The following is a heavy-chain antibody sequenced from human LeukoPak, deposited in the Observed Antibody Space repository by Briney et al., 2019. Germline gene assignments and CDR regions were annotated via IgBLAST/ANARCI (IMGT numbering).Heavy chain of an antibody. V-gene: IGHV4-34*01. D-gene: IGHD1-14*01. CDR2: IYYSGST. J-gene: IGHJ4*02. Sequence: SETLSLTCAVYGGSFSGYYWSWIRQPPGKGLEWIGSIYYSGSTYYNPSLKSRVTISVDTSKNQFSLKLSSVTAADTAVYYCARLYKEGSHFDYWGQGTLVTVSS. CDR3: ARLYKEGSHFDY. CDR1: GGSFSGYY.